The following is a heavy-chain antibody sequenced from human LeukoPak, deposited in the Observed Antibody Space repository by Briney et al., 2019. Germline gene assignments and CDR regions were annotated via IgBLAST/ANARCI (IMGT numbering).Heavy chain of an antibody. CDR1: GGSISSYY. J-gene: IGHJ4*02. Sequence: SETLSLTCTLSGGSISSYYWSWIRQPAGKGLEWIGRIYTSGSTNYNPSLKSRVTMSVDTSKNQFSLKLSSVTAADTAVYYCARDGHDEYRWNFDYWGQGTLVTVSS. CDR3: ARDGHDEYRWNFDY. D-gene: IGHD2-8*02. CDR2: IYTSGST. V-gene: IGHV4-4*07.